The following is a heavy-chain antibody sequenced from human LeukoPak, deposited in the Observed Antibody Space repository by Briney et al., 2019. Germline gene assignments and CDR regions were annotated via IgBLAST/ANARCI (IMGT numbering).Heavy chain of an antibody. CDR1: GGSISSYY. V-gene: IGHV4-59*01. CDR3: ARDGGTSYDSWSGYYY. D-gene: IGHD3-3*01. CDR2: IYYSGST. Sequence: PSETLSLTCTVSGGSISSYYWSWIRQPPGKGLEWIGYIYYSGSTNYNPSLKSRVTISVDTSKNQFSLKLSSVTAANTAVYYCARDGGTSYDSWSGYYYWGQGTLVTVSS. J-gene: IGHJ4*02.